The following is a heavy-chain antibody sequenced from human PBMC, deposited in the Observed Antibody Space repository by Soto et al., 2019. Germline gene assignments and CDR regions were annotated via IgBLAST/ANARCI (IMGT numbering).Heavy chain of an antibody. D-gene: IGHD3-22*01. CDR2: INHSGST. CDR3: ARVIPYYYDSSGYYHKLFDY. Sequence: SETLSLTCAVYGGSFSGYYWSWIRQPPGKGLEWIGEINHSGSTNYNPSLKSRVTISVDTSKNQFSLKLSSVTAADTAVYYCARVIPYYYDSSGYYHKLFDYWGQGTLVTVSS. CDR1: GGSFSGYY. J-gene: IGHJ4*02. V-gene: IGHV4-34*01.